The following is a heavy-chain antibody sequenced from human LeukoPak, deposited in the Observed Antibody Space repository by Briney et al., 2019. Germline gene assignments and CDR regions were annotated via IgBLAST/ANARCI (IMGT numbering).Heavy chain of an antibody. D-gene: IGHD1-26*01. V-gene: IGHV3-74*01. CDR2: ISGDGSRT. CDR3: ARAPGGSYFYY. CDR1: GFTFSNYW. Sequence: GGSLRLSCAASGFTFSNYWMHWVRQAPGMGLVWVSRISGDGSRTDYADSAKGRFTISRDNAKNTLYLQMNSLRAEDTAVYYCARAPGGSYFYYWGQGTLVTVSS. J-gene: IGHJ4*02.